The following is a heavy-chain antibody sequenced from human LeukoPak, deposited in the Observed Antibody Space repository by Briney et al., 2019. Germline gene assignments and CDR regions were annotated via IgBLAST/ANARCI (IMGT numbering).Heavy chain of an antibody. CDR1: GYTFTGYY. CDR3: ARDYYGSGSYSSWYFDY. V-gene: IGHV1-2*06. CDR2: INPNSGGT. Sequence: ASVKVPCKASGYTFTGYYMHWVRQAPGQGLEWMGRINPNSGGTNYAQKFQGRVTMTRDTAISKAYMELSRLRSDDTSVYYCARDYYGSGSYSSWYFDYWGQGTLVTVSS. D-gene: IGHD3-10*01. J-gene: IGHJ4*02.